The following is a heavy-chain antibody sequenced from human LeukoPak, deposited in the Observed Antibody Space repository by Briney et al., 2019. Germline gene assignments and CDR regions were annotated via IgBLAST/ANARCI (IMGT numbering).Heavy chain of an antibody. V-gene: IGHV3-48*04. D-gene: IGHD3-22*01. CDR3: ARDVYYYDSSGFDP. CDR2: ITTSGATI. CDR1: GFTFSSFN. Sequence: TGGSLRLSCAASGFTFSSFNMNWVRQAPGKGLEWVSFITTSGATIYYADSVKGRFTISRDNAKNSLYLQMNSLRAEDTAVYYCARDVYYYDSSGFDPWGQGTLVTVSS. J-gene: IGHJ5*02.